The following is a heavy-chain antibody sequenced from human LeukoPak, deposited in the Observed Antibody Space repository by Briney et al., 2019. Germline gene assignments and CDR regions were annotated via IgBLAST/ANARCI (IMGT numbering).Heavy chain of an antibody. V-gene: IGHV3-23*01. CDR2: ISGGGST. Sequence: AGGSLRLSCAASGFTFSSYAMSWVRQAPGQGLEWVSTISGGGSTYYADSVKGRFTISRDNSKNTLFLQMNSLRAEDTAVYYCANKWASGIDYWGQGTLVAVSS. CDR3: ANKWASGIDY. J-gene: IGHJ4*02. CDR1: GFTFSSYA. D-gene: IGHD3-10*01.